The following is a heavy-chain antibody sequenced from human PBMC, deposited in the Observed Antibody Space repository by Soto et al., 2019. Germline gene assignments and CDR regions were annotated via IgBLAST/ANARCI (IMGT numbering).Heavy chain of an antibody. CDR3: ARYFRGSGRYFFDY. CDR2: INQDGGGT. J-gene: IGHJ4*02. D-gene: IGHD6-19*01. CDR1: GFTFISSF. V-gene: IGHV3-7*03. Sequence: VVSLRLSCVSSGFTFISSFMVWIRQAPGKGLEWVANINQDGGGTYYVDSVEGRFTISRDNAKDSLYLQMNSLRGEDTAVYYCARYFRGSGRYFFDYWGQGTLVTGSS.